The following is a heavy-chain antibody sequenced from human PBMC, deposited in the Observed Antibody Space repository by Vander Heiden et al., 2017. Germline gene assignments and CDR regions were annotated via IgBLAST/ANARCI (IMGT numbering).Heavy chain of an antibody. J-gene: IGHJ6*02. Sequence: EVQLLESGGGLVQPGGSLRLSCAASGFTFSSYAMSWVRQAPGKGLEWFAAISGSGGSTYYADSVKGRFTISRDNSKNTLYLQMNSLRAEDTAVYYCAACYDSKNYYGMDVWGQGTTVTVSS. V-gene: IGHV3-23*01. CDR2: ISGSGGST. D-gene: IGHD3-22*01. CDR1: GFTFSSYA. CDR3: AACYDSKNYYGMDV.